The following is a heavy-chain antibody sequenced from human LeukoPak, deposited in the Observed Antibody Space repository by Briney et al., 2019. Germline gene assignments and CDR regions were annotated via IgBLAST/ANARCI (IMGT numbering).Heavy chain of an antibody. CDR2: IYHSGST. J-gene: IGHJ3*02. CDR3: ARDYGKHSGSYGLDAFDI. CDR1: GGSISSGGYY. D-gene: IGHD1-26*01. V-gene: IGHV4-30-2*01. Sequence: SETLSLTCTVSGGSISSGGYYWSWIRQPPGKGLEWIGYIYHSGSTYYNPSLKSRVTISVDRSKNQFSLKLSSVTAADTAVYYCARDYGKHSGSYGLDAFDIWGQGTMVTVSS.